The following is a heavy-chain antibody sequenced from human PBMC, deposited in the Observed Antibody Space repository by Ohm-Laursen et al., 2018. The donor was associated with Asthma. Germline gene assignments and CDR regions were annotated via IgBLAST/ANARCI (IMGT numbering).Heavy chain of an antibody. CDR2: ISGSGGST. CDR3: AKDQHDSSGYYYVPFDY. V-gene: IGHV3-23*01. D-gene: IGHD3-22*01. Sequence: SLRLSCAASGFTFSSYAMSWVRQAPGKGLEWVSGISGSGGSTYYADSVKGRFTISRDSSKNTLYLQMNSLRAEDTAVYYCAKDQHDSSGYYYVPFDYWGQGTLVTVSS. J-gene: IGHJ4*02. CDR1: GFTFSSYA.